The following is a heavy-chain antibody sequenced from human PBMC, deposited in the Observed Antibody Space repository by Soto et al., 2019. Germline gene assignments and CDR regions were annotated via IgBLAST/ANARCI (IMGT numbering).Heavy chain of an antibody. CDR1: GGSISSYY. J-gene: IGHJ6*02. V-gene: IGHV4-4*07. CDR3: ARDWHYDILTGPRDYGMDV. D-gene: IGHD3-9*01. Sequence: PSETLSLTCTVSGGSISSYYWSWIRQPAGKGLEWIGRIYTSGSTNYNPSLKSRVTMSVDTSKNQFSLKLSSVTAADTAVYYCARDWHYDILTGPRDYGMDVWGQGTTATVSS. CDR2: IYTSGST.